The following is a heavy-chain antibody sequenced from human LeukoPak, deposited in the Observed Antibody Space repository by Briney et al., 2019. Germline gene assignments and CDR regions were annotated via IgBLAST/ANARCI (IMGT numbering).Heavy chain of an antibody. D-gene: IGHD3-22*01. CDR1: GGSISSYY. Sequence: SETLSLTCTVSGGSISSYYWSWIRQPPGKGLEWIGYIYYSGSTNYNPPLKSRVTISVDTSKNQFSLKLSSVTAADTAVYYCARGVVVIGWFDPWGQGTLVTVSS. CDR2: IYYSGST. V-gene: IGHV4-59*01. CDR3: ARGVVVIGWFDP. J-gene: IGHJ5*02.